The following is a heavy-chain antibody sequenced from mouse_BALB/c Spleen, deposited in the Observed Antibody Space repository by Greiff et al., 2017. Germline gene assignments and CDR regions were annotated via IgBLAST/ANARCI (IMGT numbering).Heavy chain of an antibody. CDR1: GYAFTNYL. V-gene: IGHV1-54*01. CDR3: ARGVGRDYAMDY. J-gene: IGHJ4*01. Sequence: QVQLKESGAELVRPGTSVKVSCKASGYAFTNYLIEWVKQRPGQGLEWIGVINPGSGGTNYNEKFKGKATLTADKSSSTAYMQLSSLTSDDSAVYFCARGVGRDYAMDYWGQGTSVTVSS. CDR2: INPGSGGT. D-gene: IGHD4-1*01.